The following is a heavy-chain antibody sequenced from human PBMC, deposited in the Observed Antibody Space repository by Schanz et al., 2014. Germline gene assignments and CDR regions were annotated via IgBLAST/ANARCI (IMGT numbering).Heavy chain of an antibody. CDR1: GFTFSTYA. J-gene: IGHJ4*02. CDR3: ARDGDFDY. CDR2: LTGSGGGT. V-gene: IGHV3-23*01. Sequence: EVQLLESGGALVQPGGSLRLSCSASGFTFSTYAMSWVRQAPGKGPEWVSSLTGSGGGTYYADSVKGRFTISRDNSKNTLFLQMSSLRAEDTAVYYCARDGDFDYWGQGTLVTVSS.